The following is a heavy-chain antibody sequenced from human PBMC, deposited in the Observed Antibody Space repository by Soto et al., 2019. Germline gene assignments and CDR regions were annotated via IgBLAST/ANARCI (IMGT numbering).Heavy chain of an antibody. J-gene: IGHJ4*02. CDR2: ISSSSSYI. V-gene: IGHV3-21*01. D-gene: IGHD6-13*01. Sequence: EVQLVESGGGLVKPGGSLRLSCAASGFTFSSYSMNWVRQAPGKGLEWVSSISSSSSYIYYADSVKGRFTISRDNAKNSLYLQVNSLRAGDTAVYSCAREGIAAALDYWGQGTLVTVSS. CDR3: AREGIAAALDY. CDR1: GFTFSSYS.